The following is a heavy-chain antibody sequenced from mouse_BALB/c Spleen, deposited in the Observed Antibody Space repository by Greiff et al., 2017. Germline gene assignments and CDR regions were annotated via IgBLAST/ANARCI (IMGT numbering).Heavy chain of an antibody. CDR3: GRGVAMDY. J-gene: IGHJ4*01. CDR1: GYSFTGYF. V-gene: IGHV1-37*01. Sequence: VQLQQSGPELVKPGASVKISCTASGYSFTGYFMHWVKQSHGKSLAWIGCINPYNGDTFYNQKFKGKATLTVDKSSSTAHMQLLGLTSEDSAVYYCGRGVAMDYWGQGTSVTVSA. CDR2: INPYNGDT.